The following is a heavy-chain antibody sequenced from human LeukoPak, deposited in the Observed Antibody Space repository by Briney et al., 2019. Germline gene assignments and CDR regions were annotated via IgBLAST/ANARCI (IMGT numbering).Heavy chain of an antibody. CDR2: IWYDGSNK. CDR1: GFTFSSYG. V-gene: IGHV3-33*06. Sequence: GSLRLSCAASGFTFSSYGMHWVRQAPGKGLEWVAVIWYDGSNKYYADSVKGRFTISRDNSKNTLYLQMNSLRAEDTAVYYCAKITIGYCSSTSCYRDYWGQGTLVTVSS. CDR3: AKITIGYCSSTSCYRDY. D-gene: IGHD2-2*03. J-gene: IGHJ4*02.